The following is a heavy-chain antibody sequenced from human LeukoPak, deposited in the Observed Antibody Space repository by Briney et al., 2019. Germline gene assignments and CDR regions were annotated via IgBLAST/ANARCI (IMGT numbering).Heavy chain of an antibody. Sequence: PSETLSLTCTVSGGSISSYYWSWIRQPPGKGLEWIGYIYYSGSTNYNPSLKSRVTISVDTSKNQFSLKLSSVTAADTAVYYCARVGPPYSGYDTYYFDYWGQGTVVTVSS. V-gene: IGHV4-59*01. CDR3: ARVGPPYSGYDTYYFDY. D-gene: IGHD5-12*01. J-gene: IGHJ4*02. CDR1: GGSISSYY. CDR2: IYYSGST.